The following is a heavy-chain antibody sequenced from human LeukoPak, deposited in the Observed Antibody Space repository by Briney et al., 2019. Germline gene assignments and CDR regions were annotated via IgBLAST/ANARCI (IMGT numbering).Heavy chain of an antibody. Sequence: PGGSLRLSCAASGFTSSSDWMHWVRQAPGKGLVWISRINTDGSSTTYADSVKGRFTISRDNAKNTLYLQMNSLRAEDTAVYYCARDSSPTTGGYYMDVWGKGTTVTVSS. D-gene: IGHD1-14*01. CDR3: ARDSSPTTGGYYMDV. CDR2: INTDGSST. J-gene: IGHJ6*03. CDR1: GFTSSSDW. V-gene: IGHV3-74*03.